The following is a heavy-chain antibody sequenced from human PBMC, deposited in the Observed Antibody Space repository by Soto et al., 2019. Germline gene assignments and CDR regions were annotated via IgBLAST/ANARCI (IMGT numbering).Heavy chain of an antibody. CDR1: GGSFSGYY. CDR3: ARGGLITIFGVVIPFDY. V-gene: IGHV4-34*01. Sequence: QVQLQQWGAGLLKPSETLSLTCAVYGGSFSGYYWSWIRQPPGKGLEWIGEINHSGSTNYNPSLKSRVTISVDTSKNQFSLKLSSVTAADTAVYYCARGGLITIFGVVIPFDYWGQGTLVTVSS. J-gene: IGHJ4*02. D-gene: IGHD3-3*01. CDR2: INHSGST.